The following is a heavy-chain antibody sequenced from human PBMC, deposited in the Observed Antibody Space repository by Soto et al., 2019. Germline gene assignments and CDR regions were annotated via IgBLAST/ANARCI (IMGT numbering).Heavy chain of an antibody. J-gene: IGHJ4*02. CDR2: IYYTGST. V-gene: IGHV4-59*01. CDR1: GDSIKHYY. CDR3: AKYRRTEEEGFTLDS. Sequence: SETLSLTCTVSGDSIKHYYWSWIRQPPGKRLEWIGYIYYTGSTTYNPSLESRVTMSVDTSKNQFSLKLSSVNAADTAVYYCAKYRRTEEEGFTLDSWGRGILVTVSS. D-gene: IGHD2-2*01.